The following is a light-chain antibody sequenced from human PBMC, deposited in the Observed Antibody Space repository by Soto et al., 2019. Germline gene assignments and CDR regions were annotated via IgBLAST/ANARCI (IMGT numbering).Light chain of an antibody. CDR1: QGINDY. Sequence: DIQMTQSPSSLSASVGDRVTITCRTSQGINDYLNWYQMKPGEAPKLLIYAASALQSGIPSRFSGSASGTEFTLTITSLQPEDFATYNCQQSYNFPRTFGQGTKVEVK. CDR3: QQSYNFPRT. CDR2: AAS. V-gene: IGKV1-39*01. J-gene: IGKJ1*01.